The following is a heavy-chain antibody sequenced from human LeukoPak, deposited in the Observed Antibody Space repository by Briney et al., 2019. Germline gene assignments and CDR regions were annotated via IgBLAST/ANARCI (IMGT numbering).Heavy chain of an antibody. D-gene: IGHD3-3*01. J-gene: IGHJ4*02. CDR3: ASSRFLEWLYLLDY. CDR2: INTNSGGT. V-gene: IGHV1-2*02. Sequence: ASVKVSCKASGYTFSGYYIHWVRQAPAQGLEWMGWINTNSGGTKYAQRFQGRVTMTRDTSISTAYMEVSRLRSDDTAVYFCASSRFLEWLYLLDYWGQGTLVTVSS. CDR1: GYTFSGYY.